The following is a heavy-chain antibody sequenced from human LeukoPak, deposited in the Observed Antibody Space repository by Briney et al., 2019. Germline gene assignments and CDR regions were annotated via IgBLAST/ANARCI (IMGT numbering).Heavy chain of an antibody. CDR3: ARERALWFGELVVGDY. Sequence: GGSLRLSCAASGFTFSSYSMNWVRQAPGKGLEWVSYISSSSTIYYADSVKGRLTISRDNAKNSLYLQMNSLRAEDTAVYYCARERALWFGELVVGDYWGQGTLVTVSS. CDR2: ISSSSTI. CDR1: GFTFSSYS. V-gene: IGHV3-48*01. D-gene: IGHD3-10*01. J-gene: IGHJ4*02.